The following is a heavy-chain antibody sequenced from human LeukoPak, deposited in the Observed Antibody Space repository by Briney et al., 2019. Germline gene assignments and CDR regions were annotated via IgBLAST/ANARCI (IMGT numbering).Heavy chain of an antibody. D-gene: IGHD2-21*02. CDR2: IYHSGST. CDR1: GGSISSSSYY. Sequence: SETLSLTCTVSGGSISSSSYYWGWIRQPPGKGLEWIGEIYHSGSTNYNPSLKSRVTISVDKSKNQFSLKLSSVTAADTAVYYCATLPVVTGGNYFDYWGQGTLVTVSS. V-gene: IGHV4-39*07. CDR3: ATLPVVTGGNYFDY. J-gene: IGHJ4*02.